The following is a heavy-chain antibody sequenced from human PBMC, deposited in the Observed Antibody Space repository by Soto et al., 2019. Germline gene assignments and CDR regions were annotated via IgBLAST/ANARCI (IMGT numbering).Heavy chain of an antibody. D-gene: IGHD2-15*01. Sequence: GESLKISCKGSGYSFTSYWIGWVRQMPGKGLEWMGIIYPGDSDTRYSPSFQGQVTISADKSISTAYLQWSSLKASDTAMYYCERSEVVVAAGTVYYGYGIDVRGQGTTFTVS. CDR1: GYSFTSYW. J-gene: IGHJ6*02. CDR3: ERSEVVVAAGTVYYGYGIDV. V-gene: IGHV5-51*01. CDR2: IYPGDSDT.